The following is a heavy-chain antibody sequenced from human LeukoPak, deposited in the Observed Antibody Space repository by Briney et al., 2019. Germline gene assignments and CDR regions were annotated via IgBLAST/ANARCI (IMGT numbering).Heavy chain of an antibody. CDR3: ASSGGGYVLDS. V-gene: IGHV4-59*08. Sequence: SETLSLTCTVSGGSISSYYWNWIRQPPGKGLEWIGYIYYSGSTYYDPSLKSRVTMSVDMSKNQFSLKLSSVTAADTAVYYCASSGGGYVLDSWGQGTLVTVSS. D-gene: IGHD5-12*01. J-gene: IGHJ4*02. CDR1: GGSISSYY. CDR2: IYYSGST.